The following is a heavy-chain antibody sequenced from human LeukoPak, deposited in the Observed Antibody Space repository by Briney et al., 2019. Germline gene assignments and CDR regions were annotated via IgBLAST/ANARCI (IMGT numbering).Heavy chain of an antibody. CDR1: GASSTSYY. D-gene: IGHD3-16*01. Sequence: PSETLSLICTVSGASSTSYYWSWIRQPPGKGLEWMGYIHYSGTTNYNPTVTTRVTFSVDTSKAQVSLKLRSVTAADTAVYYCARHLPNGGSYGMDAWDQGTTVTVSS. V-gene: IGHV4-59*08. J-gene: IGHJ6*02. CDR2: IHYSGTT. CDR3: ARHLPNGGSYGMDA.